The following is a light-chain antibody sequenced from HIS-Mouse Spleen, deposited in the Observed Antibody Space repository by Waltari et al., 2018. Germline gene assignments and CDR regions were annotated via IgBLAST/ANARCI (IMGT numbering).Light chain of an antibody. V-gene: IGKV1-5*03. J-gene: IGKJ2*01. CDR1: QSISSW. CDR3: QQYNSYSYT. Sequence: DIQMTQSPSTLSASVGDRVTITFRASQSISSWLAWYQQKPGKAPNLLIYKASSLESWVPSRFSGSGSGTEFTLTISSLQPDDFATYYCQQYNSYSYTFGQGTKLEIK. CDR2: KAS.